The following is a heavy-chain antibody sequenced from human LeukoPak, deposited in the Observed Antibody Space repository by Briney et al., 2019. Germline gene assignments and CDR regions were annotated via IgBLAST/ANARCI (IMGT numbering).Heavy chain of an antibody. Sequence: GGSLRLSCAVSGFIGYDGYMNWVRQAPGRGLEWLSVIYRGGVTYYADSVRGRFFISRDDSKNTWHLQLNSLKTEDTAVYYCAGASSDGVLIDATSFDLWGQGTLVSVSS. D-gene: IGHD2-15*01. CDR3: AGASSDGVLIDATSFDL. CDR1: GFIGYDGY. CDR2: IYRGGVT. J-gene: IGHJ4*02. V-gene: IGHV3-66*01.